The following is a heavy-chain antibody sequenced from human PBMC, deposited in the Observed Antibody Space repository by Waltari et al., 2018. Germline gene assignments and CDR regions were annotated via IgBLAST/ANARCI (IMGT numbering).Heavy chain of an antibody. Sequence: EVQLVESGGGLVQPGGSLRLSCEVSGFTFVTYWMHWVRQVPGKGLVGVARCNRDGSTINYADSVKGRFTISRDNAKNTVYLQMNSLRVEDTAVYFCARVRLAHYDYFGFDVWGQGTTVTVSS. D-gene: IGHD6-6*01. CDR2: CNRDGSTI. CDR3: ARVRLAHYDYFGFDV. J-gene: IGHJ6*02. V-gene: IGHV3-74*01. CDR1: GFTFVTYW.